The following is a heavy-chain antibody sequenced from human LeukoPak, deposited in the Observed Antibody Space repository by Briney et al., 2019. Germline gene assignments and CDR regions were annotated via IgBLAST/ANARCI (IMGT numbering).Heavy chain of an antibody. CDR3: ARSGGSGYKIFDY. Sequence: GGSLRLSCAASGFTFSSYSMTWVRQAPGKGLEWVSSISSSSSYIYYADSVKGRFTISRDNAKNSLYLQMNSLRAEGTAVYYCARSGGSGYKIFDYWGQGTLVTVSS. D-gene: IGHD5-12*01. CDR1: GFTFSSYS. CDR2: ISSSSSYI. J-gene: IGHJ4*02. V-gene: IGHV3-21*04.